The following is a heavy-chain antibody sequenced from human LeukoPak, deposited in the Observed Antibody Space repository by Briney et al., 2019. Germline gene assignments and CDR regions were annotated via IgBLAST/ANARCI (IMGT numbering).Heavy chain of an antibody. CDR1: GFTFSSYA. V-gene: IGHV3-23*01. J-gene: IGHJ4*02. D-gene: IGHD6-19*01. Sequence: HPGGSLTLSCAASGFTFSSYAMSWVRQAPGKGREWVSSISGSGGSTYYADSVKGRFIISRENSKNTLYLQMNSMRAEDTAVYYCAKDGSAYSSGWFHFDYWGQGTLVTVSS. CDR2: ISGSGGST. CDR3: AKDGSAYSSGWFHFDY.